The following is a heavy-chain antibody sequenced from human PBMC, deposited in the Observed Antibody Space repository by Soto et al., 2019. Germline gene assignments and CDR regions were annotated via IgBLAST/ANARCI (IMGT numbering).Heavy chain of an antibody. CDR2: IGGSGTT. V-gene: IGHV3-23*01. Sequence: EVQLLESGGGLVQPGGSLRLSCAASGFTFTNYSMSWVRQAPGKGLEWVSGIGGSGTTYYAASVQGRFTISRDNSENTLYLQMNSLRGEDTAVYYCAKEASAWHLEYWGQGALVTVSS. D-gene: IGHD6-19*01. CDR1: GFTFTNYS. J-gene: IGHJ4*02. CDR3: AKEASAWHLEY.